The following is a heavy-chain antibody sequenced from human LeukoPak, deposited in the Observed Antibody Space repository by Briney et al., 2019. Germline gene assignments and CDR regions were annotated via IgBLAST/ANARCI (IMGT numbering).Heavy chain of an antibody. CDR3: ARVLSYSLDY. CDR1: GFTFSTYE. Sequence: GGSLRLSCVASGFTFSTYEINWVRQAPGKGLEWVSYISSSGSSIYYADSVKGRFTISRDNAKNSLYLQMNSLRAEDTAVYYCARVLSYSLDYWGQGTLVTVSS. V-gene: IGHV3-48*03. CDR2: ISSSGSSI. D-gene: IGHD1-26*01. J-gene: IGHJ4*02.